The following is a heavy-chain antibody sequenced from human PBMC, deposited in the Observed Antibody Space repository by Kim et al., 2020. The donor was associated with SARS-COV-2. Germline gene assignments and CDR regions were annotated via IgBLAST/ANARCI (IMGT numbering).Heavy chain of an antibody. Sequence: LQSRVTISVDTSKNQFSLKLSSVTAADTAVYYCASGGGENTVTSSNWFDPWGQGTLVTVSS. D-gene: IGHD4-4*01. V-gene: IGHV4-34*01. J-gene: IGHJ5*02. CDR3: ASGGGENTVTSSNWFDP.